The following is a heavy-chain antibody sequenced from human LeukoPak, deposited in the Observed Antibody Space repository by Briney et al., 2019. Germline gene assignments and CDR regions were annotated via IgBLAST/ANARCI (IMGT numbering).Heavy chain of an antibody. J-gene: IGHJ4*02. CDR1: GFTFSSYS. CDR3: ARDLASMIVNY. Sequence: GGSLRLSCAASGFTFSSYSMKWVRQAPGKGLEWVSYISSSSSTIYYADSVKGRFTISRDNAKNSLYLQMNSLRAEDTAVYYCARDLASMIVNYWGQGTLVTLSS. V-gene: IGHV3-48*04. CDR2: ISSSSSTI. D-gene: IGHD3-22*01.